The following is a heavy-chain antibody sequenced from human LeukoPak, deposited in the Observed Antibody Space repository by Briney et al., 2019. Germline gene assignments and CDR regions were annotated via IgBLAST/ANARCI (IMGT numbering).Heavy chain of an antibody. CDR2: IKSKTDGGTT. CDR3: TTGFSSGRFDY. V-gene: IGHV3-15*01. J-gene: IGHJ4*02. D-gene: IGHD6-25*01. Sequence: GGSLRLSCAASGYTFSNAWMSWVRQAPGKGLEWVGRIKSKTDGGTTDYAAPVKGRFTISRDDSKNTLYLQMNSLKTEDTAVYYCTTGFSSGRFDYWGQGTLVTVSS. CDR1: GYTFSNAW.